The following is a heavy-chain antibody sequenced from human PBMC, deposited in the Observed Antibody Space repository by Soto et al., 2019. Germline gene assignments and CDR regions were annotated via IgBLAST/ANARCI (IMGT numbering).Heavy chain of an antibody. D-gene: IGHD2-15*01. J-gene: IGHJ5*02. V-gene: IGHV1-2*04. CDR1: GYTCTGDY. Sequence: ASVKVSCRSAGYTCTGDYMHWVRQAPGQGLEWMGWINPNSGGTNYAQKFQGWVTMTRDTSISTAYMELSRLRSDDTAVYYCASSVVAARWFAPWGQGTLVTVS. CDR3: ASSVVAARWFAP. CDR2: INPNSGGT.